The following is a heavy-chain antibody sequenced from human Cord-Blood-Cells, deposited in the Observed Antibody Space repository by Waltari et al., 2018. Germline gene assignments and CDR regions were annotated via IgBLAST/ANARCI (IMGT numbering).Heavy chain of an antibody. D-gene: IGHD2-2*02. V-gene: IGHV1-3*01. J-gene: IGHJ4*02. CDR3: ARGARIVVVPAAIDY. CDR2: INAGNGNT. CDR1: GYTFTRYA. Sequence: QVQLVQSGAEVKKPGASVKVSRKASGYTFTRYAMHWVRQAPGQRLEWLGWINAGNGNTKDSQKFQGRVTITRDTSASTAYMELSSLRSEDTAVYYCARGARIVVVPAAIDYWGQGTLVTVSS.